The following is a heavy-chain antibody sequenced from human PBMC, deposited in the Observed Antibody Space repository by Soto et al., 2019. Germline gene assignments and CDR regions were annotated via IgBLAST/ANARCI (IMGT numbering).Heavy chain of an antibody. CDR3: ARVGFYDSSGYFPHDY. Sequence: QVQLQESGPGLVKPSQTLSLTCTVSGGSISSGDYYWSWIRQPPGKGLEWIGYIYYSGSTYYNPSLKSRVTISVDTSKNQFSLKLSSVTAADTAVYYCARVGFYDSSGYFPHDYWGQGTLVTVSS. V-gene: IGHV4-30-4*01. D-gene: IGHD3-22*01. CDR1: GGSISSGDYY. CDR2: IYYSGST. J-gene: IGHJ4*02.